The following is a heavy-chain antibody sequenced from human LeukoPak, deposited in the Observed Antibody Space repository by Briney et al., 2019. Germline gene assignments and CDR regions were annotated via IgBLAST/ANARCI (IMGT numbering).Heavy chain of an antibody. CDR1: GGSISSSSYY. CDR2: IYYSGST. CDR3: ARQLYYDFWSGYYRCGMDV. J-gene: IGHJ6*02. V-gene: IGHV4-39*01. D-gene: IGHD3-3*01. Sequence: SETLSLTCTVSGGSISSSSYYWGWIRQPPGKGLEWIGSIYYSGSTYYNPSLKSRVTISVDTSKNQFSLKLSSVTAADTAVYYCARQLYYDFWSGYYRCGMDVWGQGTTVTVSS.